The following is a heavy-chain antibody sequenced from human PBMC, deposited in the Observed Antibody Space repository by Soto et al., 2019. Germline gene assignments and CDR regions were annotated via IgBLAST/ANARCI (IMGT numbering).Heavy chain of an antibody. J-gene: IGHJ2*01. D-gene: IGHD2-21*02. CDR2: IIPIFGTA. CDR3: AHTEGHCGGDCYAWYFDL. CDR1: GGTFSSYA. V-gene: IGHV1-69*12. Sequence: QVQLVQSGAEVKKPGSSVKVSCKASGGTFSSYAISWVRQAPGQALEWMGGIIPIFGTANYAQKFQGRVTITADESTSTAYMELSSLRSEDTAVYYCAHTEGHCGGDCYAWYFDLWGRGTLVTVSS.